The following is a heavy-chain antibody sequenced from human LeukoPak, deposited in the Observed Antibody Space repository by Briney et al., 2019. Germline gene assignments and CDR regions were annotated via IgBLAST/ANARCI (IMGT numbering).Heavy chain of an antibody. Sequence: GGSLRLSCAASGFTFSSYGMHWVRQAPGKGLEWVAVIWYDGSNKYYADSVKGRFTISRDNSKNTLYLQMNSLRAEDTAVYYCARDHGGYYFDYWGQGTLVTVSS. J-gene: IGHJ4*02. V-gene: IGHV3-33*01. CDR2: IWYDGSNK. D-gene: IGHD2-15*01. CDR1: GFTFSSYG. CDR3: ARDHGGYYFDY.